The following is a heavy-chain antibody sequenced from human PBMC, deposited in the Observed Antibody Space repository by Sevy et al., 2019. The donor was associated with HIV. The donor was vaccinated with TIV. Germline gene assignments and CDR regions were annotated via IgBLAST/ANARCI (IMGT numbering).Heavy chain of an antibody. Sequence: GGSLRLSCVASGFSVRDNYMTWVRQAPGKGLEWVSLIYSGGSTYYADSVKGRFLISRVSSKNTLFLHMNSLRAGDTAVYYCARGGEAEDFDYWGRGTLVTVSS. D-gene: IGHD3-16*01. CDR1: GFSVRDNY. CDR2: IYSGGST. J-gene: IGHJ4*02. V-gene: IGHV3-53*01. CDR3: ARGGEAEDFDY.